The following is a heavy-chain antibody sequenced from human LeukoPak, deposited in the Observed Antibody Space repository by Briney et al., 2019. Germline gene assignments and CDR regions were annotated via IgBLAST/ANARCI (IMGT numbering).Heavy chain of an antibody. Sequence: GGSLRLSCAASGFTFSSNAMGWVRQAPGKGLEWVSGISGSGGSTYYADSVKGRFTISRDNPKNTLYLQMNSLRAEDTAVYYCAKDQGGGYSAELDYWGQGTLVTVSS. V-gene: IGHV3-23*01. CDR3: AKDQGGGYSAELDY. D-gene: IGHD3-22*01. CDR2: ISGSGGST. CDR1: GFTFSSNA. J-gene: IGHJ4*02.